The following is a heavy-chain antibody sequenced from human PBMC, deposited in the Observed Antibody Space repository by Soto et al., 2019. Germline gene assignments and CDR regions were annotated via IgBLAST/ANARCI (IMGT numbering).Heavy chain of an antibody. Sequence: EVQLMESGGGLVQPGGSLRLSCAGSGFTLSMSAVSWVRQAPGKGLEWVSYISDSGDRTYYADSVKGRFTISRDRSKNTVSLQMNTLRAEDTALYYCAKDRGIIVKAGDAFDAWGQGTMVTVSS. V-gene: IGHV3-23*01. J-gene: IGHJ3*01. CDR1: GFTLSMSA. D-gene: IGHD3-16*02. CDR2: ISDSGDRT. CDR3: AKDRGIIVKAGDAFDA.